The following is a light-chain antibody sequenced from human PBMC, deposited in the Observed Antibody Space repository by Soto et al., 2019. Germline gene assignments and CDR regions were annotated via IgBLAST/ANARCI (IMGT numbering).Light chain of an antibody. CDR3: QQYCVSPLT. Sequence: EIVLTQSPGTLSLSPGERVTLSCRASQNVYINSLAWYQQKPGQTPRLLIDGASTRAAAVPHRFSGSSSGTDFTLSINGLQPEDFAIYYYQQYCVSPLTFGPGTRVDI. V-gene: IGKV3-20*01. CDR2: GAS. CDR1: QNVYINS. J-gene: IGKJ3*01.